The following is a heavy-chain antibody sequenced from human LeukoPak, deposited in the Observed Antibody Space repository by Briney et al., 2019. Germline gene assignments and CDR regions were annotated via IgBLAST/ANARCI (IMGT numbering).Heavy chain of an antibody. CDR1: GGTFSSYT. CDR3: ARGEATYYYAY. CDR2: IIPILGIA. Sequence: ASVKVSCKASGGTFSSYTISWVRQAPGQGLEWMGRIIPILGIANYAQKFQGRVTITADKSTSTVHMELSSLRSEDTAVYYCARGEATYYYAYWGQGTLVTVSS. V-gene: IGHV1-69*02. J-gene: IGHJ4*02.